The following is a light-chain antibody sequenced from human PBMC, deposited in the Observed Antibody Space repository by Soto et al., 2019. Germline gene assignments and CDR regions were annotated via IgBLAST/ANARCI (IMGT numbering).Light chain of an antibody. CDR3: AACDDSLRGWV. Sequence: QSVLTQPPSASGTPGQRVTISCSGSSSNIGSNYVYWYQQLPGTAPKLLIYRNNQRPSGVPARLSGSKSGTSASLAISGLRSEDEADYYCAACDDSLRGWVFGGGTKLTVL. V-gene: IGLV1-47*01. CDR2: RNN. J-gene: IGLJ3*02. CDR1: SSNIGSNY.